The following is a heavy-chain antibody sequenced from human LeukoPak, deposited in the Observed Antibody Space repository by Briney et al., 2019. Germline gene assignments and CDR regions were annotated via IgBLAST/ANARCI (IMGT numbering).Heavy chain of an antibody. Sequence: GGSLRLSCAASGFIFSSYGMSWVRQAPGKGLEWVSGISWNSGSIGYADSVKGRFTISRDNAKNSLYLQMNSLRAEDTALYYCAKDCYYGSGSIPYYFDYWGQGTLVTVSS. V-gene: IGHV3-9*01. D-gene: IGHD3-10*01. CDR3: AKDCYYGSGSIPYYFDY. J-gene: IGHJ4*02. CDR2: ISWNSGSI. CDR1: GFIFSSYG.